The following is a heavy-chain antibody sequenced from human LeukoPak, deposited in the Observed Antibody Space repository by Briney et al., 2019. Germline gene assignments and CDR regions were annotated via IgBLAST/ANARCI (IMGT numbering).Heavy chain of an antibody. Sequence: SETLSLTCTVSGGPISSYYWSWIRQPPGKGPKGIGNNYYSWSYDYNPTLNSRVTISVDTSKTQFSLKLSSVTAADTAVYYCARAVSYSSSWEAFDIWGQGTMVTVSS. CDR2: NYYSWSY. J-gene: IGHJ3*02. V-gene: IGHV4-59*08. CDR3: ARAVSYSSSWEAFDI. D-gene: IGHD6-13*01. CDR1: GGPISSYY.